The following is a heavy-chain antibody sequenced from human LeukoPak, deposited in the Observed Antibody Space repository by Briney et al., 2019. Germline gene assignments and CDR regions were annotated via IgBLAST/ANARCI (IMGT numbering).Heavy chain of an antibody. D-gene: IGHD2-15*01. CDR1: GVSINSGTYY. Sequence: SVTLSLTCTVSGVSINSGTYYWHWIRQAPGKVVEWIGNIYHRGITYYNPSLKSRVTMSVDTSNNQFSLKLNSLTAADTAVYYCARHHSALNWFHPWGEGTLVTVSS. V-gene: IGHV4-39*01. J-gene: IGHJ5*02. CDR3: ARHHSALNWFHP. CDR2: IYHRGIT.